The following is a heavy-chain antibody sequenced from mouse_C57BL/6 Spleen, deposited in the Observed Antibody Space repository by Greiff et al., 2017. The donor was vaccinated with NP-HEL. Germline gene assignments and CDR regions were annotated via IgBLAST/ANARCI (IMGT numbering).Heavy chain of an antibody. D-gene: IGHD4-1*01. J-gene: IGHJ4*01. V-gene: IGHV1-82*01. Sequence: VQLQQSGPELVKPGASVKISCKASGYAFSSSWMNWVKQRPGKGLEWIGRIYPGDGDTNYNGKFKGKATLTADKSSSTAYMQLSSLTSEDSAVYFCARSDWDDYAMDYWVQGTSVTVSS. CDR3: ARSDWDDYAMDY. CDR1: GYAFSSSW. CDR2: IYPGDGDT.